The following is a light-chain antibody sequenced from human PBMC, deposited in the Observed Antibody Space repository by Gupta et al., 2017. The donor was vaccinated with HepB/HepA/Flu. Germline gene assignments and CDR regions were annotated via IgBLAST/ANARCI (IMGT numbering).Light chain of an antibody. CDR2: ETT. CDR1: TGAVTSGHY. Sequence: QAVVTQEPSLTVSPGGTVTLTCGSSTGAVTSGHYPYWFQQKPGQAPRTLIYETTNKYSWTPARFSGSLLGGKAALTLSCAQPEDEAEYYCLLSYSGARGVFGGGTKLTVL. V-gene: IGLV7-46*01. J-gene: IGLJ3*02. CDR3: LLSYSGARGV.